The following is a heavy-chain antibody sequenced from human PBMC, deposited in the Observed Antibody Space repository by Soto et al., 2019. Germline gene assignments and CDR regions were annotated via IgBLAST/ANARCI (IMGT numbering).Heavy chain of an antibody. CDR3: ARSYCGDDCALDH. J-gene: IGHJ4*02. CDR1: GFSFSNYV. Sequence: XRLSSAGSGFSFSNYVMHWVRHAPGKGLEWVAVISYDGNSKHCADSVKGRFTISRDNSKSTLYVQMNSLRAEDTAVYYCARSYCGDDCALDHWGQGTPVTVSS. CDR2: ISYDGNSK. V-gene: IGHV3-30-3*02. D-gene: IGHD2-21*02.